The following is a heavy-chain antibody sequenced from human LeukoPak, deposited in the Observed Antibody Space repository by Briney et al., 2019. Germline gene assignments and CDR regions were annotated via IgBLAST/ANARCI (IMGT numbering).Heavy chain of an antibody. D-gene: IGHD3-3*01. CDR2: INHSGST. J-gene: IGHJ6*03. Sequence: SETLSLTCAVYGGSFSGYYWSWIRQPPGKGLEWIGEINHSGSTNYNPSLKSRVTISVDTSKKQFSLKLSSVTAADTAVYYCARAPNTIFGVVSLRSPYYMDVWGKGTTVTVSS. CDR1: GGSFSGYY. V-gene: IGHV4-34*01. CDR3: ARAPNTIFGVVSLRSPYYMDV.